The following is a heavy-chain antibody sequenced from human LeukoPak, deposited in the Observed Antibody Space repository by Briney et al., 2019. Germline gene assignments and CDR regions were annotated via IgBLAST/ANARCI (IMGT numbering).Heavy chain of an antibody. CDR3: ARAYYYDSSANTWGDYFDY. V-gene: IGHV3-20*04. CDR1: GFTFSTKA. Sequence: GGSRRSSGAAPGFTFSTKAITWVRQAPGKGLNWASGIIWKGGSTGYADSVKGRFTISRDNAKNSLYLQMNSLRAEDTALYYCARAYYYDSSANTWGDYFDYWGQGTLVTVSS. D-gene: IGHD3-22*01. J-gene: IGHJ4*02. CDR2: IIWKGGST.